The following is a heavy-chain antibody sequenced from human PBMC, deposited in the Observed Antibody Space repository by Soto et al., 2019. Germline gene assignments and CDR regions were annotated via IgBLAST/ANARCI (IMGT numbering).Heavy chain of an antibody. Sequence: DVQLVESGGGLIQPGESLRLSCAAFGLTISGKKYVAWVRQAPGKGLEWVSGLYDVDGSFYTDSVKGRFTISRDNSKNTLFLQMNSLRADDTAVYYCARDQGGQSGNFIFDHWGQGALVTVSS. D-gene: IGHD1-26*01. J-gene: IGHJ4*02. V-gene: IGHV3-53*01. CDR1: GLTISGKKY. CDR2: LYDVDGS. CDR3: ARDQGGQSGNFIFDH.